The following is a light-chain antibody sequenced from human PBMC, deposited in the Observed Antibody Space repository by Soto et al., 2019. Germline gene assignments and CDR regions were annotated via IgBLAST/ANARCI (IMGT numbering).Light chain of an antibody. CDR1: QSVSSN. CDR2: GAS. J-gene: IGKJ1*01. V-gene: IGKV3-15*01. Sequence: EIVMTQSPAPLSVSPGERATLSCRASQSVSSNLAWYQQKPGQAPRLLIYGASTRATGIPARFSGSGSGTEFTLTISSLQAEDFADYYCQQYKNWPPWTFGQGTKVDI. CDR3: QQYKNWPPWT.